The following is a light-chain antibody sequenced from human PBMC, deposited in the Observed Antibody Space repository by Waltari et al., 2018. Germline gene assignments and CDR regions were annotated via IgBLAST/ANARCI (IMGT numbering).Light chain of an antibody. CDR1: STNLGNNV. CDR2: RND. J-gene: IGLJ3*02. Sequence: QSVLTQPPSASGTPGQTAPISCSGTSTNLGNNVANWFQQVPGTTPKLLIYRNDLRPSGVPDRFSASKSGTSASLAISGLQSEDEAEYYCASWDDSLNGHWVFGGGTMVTVL. V-gene: IGLV1-44*01. CDR3: ASWDDSLNGHWV.